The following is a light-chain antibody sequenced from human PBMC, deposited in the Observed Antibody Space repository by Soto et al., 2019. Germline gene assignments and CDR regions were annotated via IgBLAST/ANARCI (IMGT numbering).Light chain of an antibody. Sequence: QSVLTQPPSASGSPGQSVSISCTGTSSDVGGYNFVSWYQQHPGKAPKLMIYEVTKRPSGVPDRFSGSKSGNTAPLTVSGLRAEDEADYYCTSYAGSNIPVVFGGGTKLTV. CDR3: TSYAGSNIPVV. CDR1: SSDVGGYNF. CDR2: EVT. J-gene: IGLJ2*01. V-gene: IGLV2-8*01.